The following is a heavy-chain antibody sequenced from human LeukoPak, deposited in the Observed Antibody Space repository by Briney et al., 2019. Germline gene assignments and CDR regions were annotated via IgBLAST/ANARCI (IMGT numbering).Heavy chain of an antibody. D-gene: IGHD6-13*01. Sequence: SETLSLTCTVSGGSISSSSYYWGWIRQPPGKGLEWIGSIYYSGSTYYNPSLKSRVTISVDTSKNQFSLKLSSVTAADPAVYYCASYSSSWHEHDYWGQGTLVTVSS. CDR1: GGSISSSSYY. CDR3: ASYSSSWHEHDY. CDR2: IYYSGST. J-gene: IGHJ4*02. V-gene: IGHV4-39*01.